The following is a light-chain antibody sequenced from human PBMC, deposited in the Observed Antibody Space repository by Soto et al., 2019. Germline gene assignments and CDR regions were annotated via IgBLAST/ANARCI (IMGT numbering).Light chain of an antibody. CDR3: QRSFSTPLT. CDR1: QSISSY. Sequence: DIQMTQSPSSLSASVGDRVTITCRASQSISSYLHWYQQKPGKAPKLLIYAASILQSGAPSRVSGSGSGTDFALTISSLQPEDFETYYCQRSFSTPLTFGRGTKVEIK. J-gene: IGKJ4*01. V-gene: IGKV1-39*01. CDR2: AAS.